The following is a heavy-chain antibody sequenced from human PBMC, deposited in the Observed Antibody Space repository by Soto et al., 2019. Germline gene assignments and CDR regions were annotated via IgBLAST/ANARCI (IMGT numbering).Heavy chain of an antibody. CDR1: GFSLSTTAEG. V-gene: IGHV2-5*02. D-gene: IGHD2-2*01. Sequence: QITLKESGPTLVKPTQTLTLTCTFSGFSLSTTAEGVGWIRQPPGKALEWLALIYWDDVDRYSPSLKSRLTITKDTSKNQVVLTMTHVDPVDTATYYCAHGSCSSADCYPNPYLDYWGQGILVTVSS. CDR3: AHGSCSSADCYPNPYLDY. J-gene: IGHJ4*02. CDR2: IYWDDVD.